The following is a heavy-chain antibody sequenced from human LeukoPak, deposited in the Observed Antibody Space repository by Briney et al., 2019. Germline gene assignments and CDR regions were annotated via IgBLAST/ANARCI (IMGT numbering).Heavy chain of an antibody. J-gene: IGHJ3*02. CDR2: IYYSGST. CDR3: AGWQQLARGFGAFDI. CDR1: GGSISSGSYY. D-gene: IGHD6-13*01. Sequence: PSETLSLTCTVSGGSISSGSYYWSWIRQPPGKGLEWIGYIYYSGSTNYNPSLKSRVTISVDTSKNQFSLKLSSVTAADTAVYYCAGWQQLARGFGAFDIWGQGTMVTVSS. V-gene: IGHV4-61*01.